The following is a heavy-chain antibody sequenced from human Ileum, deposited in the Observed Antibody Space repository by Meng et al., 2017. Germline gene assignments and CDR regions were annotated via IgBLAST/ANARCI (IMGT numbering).Heavy chain of an antibody. Sequence: GESLKISCAASGFTFSSYWMHWVRQAPGEGLVWVSRIRTDGTTTNYADSVKGRFTISRDNTRNTVYLQMNSLRAEDTAVYYCARGHLVYYGRDVWGQGTTVTVS. CDR2: IRTDGTTT. CDR3: ARGHLVYYGRDV. CDR1: GFTFSSYW. V-gene: IGHV3-74*01. D-gene: IGHD2-8*02. J-gene: IGHJ6*02.